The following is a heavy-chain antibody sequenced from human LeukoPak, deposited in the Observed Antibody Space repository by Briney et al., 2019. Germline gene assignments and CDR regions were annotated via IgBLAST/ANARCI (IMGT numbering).Heavy chain of an antibody. CDR3: ASQGYCSSGSCSFPRHPFDY. Sequence: GGALRLSCAASGFTFRTHWMSWVRQAPGKGREGVANIKQDGSEKYYVDSVRGRFTISRDNAKNSLSLQMNSLRAEDTAVYYCASQGYCSSGSCSFPRHPFDYWGQGTLVTVSS. J-gene: IGHJ4*02. V-gene: IGHV3-7*01. D-gene: IGHD2-15*01. CDR2: IKQDGSEK. CDR1: GFTFRTHW.